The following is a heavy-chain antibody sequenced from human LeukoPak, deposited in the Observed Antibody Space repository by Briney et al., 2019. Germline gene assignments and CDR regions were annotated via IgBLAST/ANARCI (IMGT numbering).Heavy chain of an antibody. CDR2: INPSGGST. CDR3: ARCHDSSGYYAAGDY. CDR1: GYTFTSYY. D-gene: IGHD3-22*01. Sequence: GASVKVSCKASGYTFTSYYMHWVRQAPGQGLEWMGLINPSGGSTSYAQKFQGRVTMTRDTSTSTVYMELSSLRSEDTAVYYCARCHDSSGYYAAGDYWGQGILVTVSS. V-gene: IGHV1-46*01. J-gene: IGHJ4*02.